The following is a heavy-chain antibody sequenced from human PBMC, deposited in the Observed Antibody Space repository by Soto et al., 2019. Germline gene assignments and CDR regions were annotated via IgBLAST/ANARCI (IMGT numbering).Heavy chain of an antibody. CDR2: IKRISDGGTT. V-gene: IGHV3-15*01. Sequence: LRLSCSASGFTFSNAWMIWVRQAPGKGLEWVGRIKRISDGGTTDYAAPVEGRFTISRDDSANTLYLQMNSLKTEDTAVYFCAVNDYLDYWGQGALVTVSS. J-gene: IGHJ4*02. CDR1: GFTFSNAW. CDR3: AVNDYLDY.